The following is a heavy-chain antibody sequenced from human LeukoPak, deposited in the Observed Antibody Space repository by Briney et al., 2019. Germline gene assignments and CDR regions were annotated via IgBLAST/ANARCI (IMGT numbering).Heavy chain of an antibody. Sequence: GGSLRLSCAASGFTFSNYAMSWVRQAPGKGLEWVSLLSGSGTSTYYADSVKGRFTISRDNSKNTLFLQMNSLRAEDTAVYYCAKALSGSRSQNWLDPWGQGTLVTVSS. D-gene: IGHD3-10*01. CDR3: AKALSGSRSQNWLDP. V-gene: IGHV3-23*01. CDR1: GFTFSNYA. J-gene: IGHJ5*02. CDR2: LSGSGTST.